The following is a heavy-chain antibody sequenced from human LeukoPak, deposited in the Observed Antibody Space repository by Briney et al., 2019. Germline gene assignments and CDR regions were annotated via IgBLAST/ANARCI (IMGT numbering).Heavy chain of an antibody. V-gene: IGHV4-34*01. J-gene: IGHJ4*01. Sequence: PSETLSLTCAVYGGSFSGYYWSWIRQPPGKGLEWIGEINHSGSSNYNPSLKSRVTISVDTSKNQFSLKLSSVTAADTAVYYCARGMSALYGSGSCVFDYWGQGTLVTVSS. CDR3: ARGMSALYGSGSCVFDY. CDR2: INHSGSS. CDR1: GGSFSGYY. D-gene: IGHD3-10*01.